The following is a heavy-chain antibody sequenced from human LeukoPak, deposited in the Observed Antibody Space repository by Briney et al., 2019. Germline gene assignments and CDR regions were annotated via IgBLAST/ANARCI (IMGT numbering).Heavy chain of an antibody. CDR2: IYYSGGT. CDR1: GGSITSSPYW. J-gene: IGHJ3*02. CDR3: ARRKYGVGFEI. Sequence: KPSETLSLTCVVSGGSITSSPYWWGWIRQPPGKGLEWIGTIYYSGGTYYNPSLRSRVTISGDTSKNQVSLVLRSVTAADTAVYFCARRKYGVGFEIWGQGTMVTVSS. D-gene: IGHD2/OR15-2a*01. V-gene: IGHV4-39*01.